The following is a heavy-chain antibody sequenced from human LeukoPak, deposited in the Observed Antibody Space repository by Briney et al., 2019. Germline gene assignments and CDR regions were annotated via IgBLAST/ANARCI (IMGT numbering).Heavy chain of an antibody. D-gene: IGHD6-13*01. CDR1: GGTFSSYA. CDR3: ASTFDSSSWYVSFDY. J-gene: IGHJ4*02. CDR2: IIPIFGTA. V-gene: IGHV1-69*13. Sequence: ASVKVSCKASGGTFSSYAISWVGQAPGQGLEWMGGIIPIFGTANYAQKFQGRVTITADESTSTAYMELSSLRSEDTAVYYCASTFDSSSWYVSFDYWGQGTLVTVSS.